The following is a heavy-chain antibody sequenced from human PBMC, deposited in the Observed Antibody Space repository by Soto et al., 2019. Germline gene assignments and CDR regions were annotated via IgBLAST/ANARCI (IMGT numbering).Heavy chain of an antibody. CDR2: SFHSGTT. Sequence: SETLSLTCAVSGGSISSGGYFWNWVRQPPGKGLEWIGYSFHSGTTSYNPPLKSRVIISVDRSRNQFSLKLSSVTTADTAVYYCARGDAGYYGMDVWGQGTTVTVSS. CDR3: ARGDAGYYGMDV. J-gene: IGHJ6*02. V-gene: IGHV4-30-2*01. CDR1: GGSISSGGYF.